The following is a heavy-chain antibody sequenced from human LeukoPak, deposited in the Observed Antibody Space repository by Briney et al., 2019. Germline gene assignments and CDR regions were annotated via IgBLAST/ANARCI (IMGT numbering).Heavy chain of an antibody. CDR3: AREDRSWYYDFWSGPRDFDY. J-gene: IGHJ4*02. CDR2: IGGSGGST. V-gene: IGHV3-23*01. CDR1: GFTFSSYA. Sequence: GGSLRLSCAASGFTFSSYAMNWVRQAPGKGLEWVSAIGGSGGSTYYADSVKGRFTISRDNSKNTLYLQMNSLRAEDTAVYYCAREDRSWYYDFWSGPRDFDYWGQGTLVTVSS. D-gene: IGHD3-3*01.